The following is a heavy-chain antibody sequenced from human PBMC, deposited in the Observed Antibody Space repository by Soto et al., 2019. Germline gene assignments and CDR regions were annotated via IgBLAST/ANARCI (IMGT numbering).Heavy chain of an antibody. CDR2: MSYDGSNE. V-gene: IGHV3-30-3*01. CDR3: ARDASGGGNRWFDP. Sequence: QVQLVEAGGGVVQPGRSLRLSCAASGFSFSSHAMHWVRQAPGKGLEWVAIMSYDGSNEHYADSVKGRFTITRDNSKNTLYLQMNSLTTEDTAVYYCARDASGGGNRWFDPWGQGTLVTVSS. CDR1: GFSFSSHA. J-gene: IGHJ5*02. D-gene: IGHD2-15*01.